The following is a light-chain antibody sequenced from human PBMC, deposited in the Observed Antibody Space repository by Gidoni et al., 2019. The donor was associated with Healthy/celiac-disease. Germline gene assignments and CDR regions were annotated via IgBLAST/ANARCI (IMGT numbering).Light chain of an antibody. Sequence: EIVMTQSPATLSVSPGERATLSCRASQSVSNHLAWYQQTPGPAPRLLIFGASTRAAGIPARFSGSGSGTEFPLTISSLQSEDFAVYYCQQYNNWPQTFGQGTKVEI. CDR2: GAS. J-gene: IGKJ1*01. CDR3: QQYNNWPQT. CDR1: QSVSNH. V-gene: IGKV3-15*01.